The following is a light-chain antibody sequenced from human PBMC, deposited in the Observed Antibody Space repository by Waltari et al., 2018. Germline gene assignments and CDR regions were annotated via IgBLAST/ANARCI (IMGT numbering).Light chain of an antibody. CDR3: QHYVTSPPWT. CDR1: QRVSGN. CDR2: GSS. Sequence: EIILTQSPGTLALSPGESATLSGRAGQRVSGNLVWYQHKPGQAPRLLISGSSQRATGIPDRFSGSGSGTDFTLTISRLEPEDFAVYYCQHYVTSPPWTFGQGTKVECK. J-gene: IGKJ1*01. V-gene: IGKV3-20*01.